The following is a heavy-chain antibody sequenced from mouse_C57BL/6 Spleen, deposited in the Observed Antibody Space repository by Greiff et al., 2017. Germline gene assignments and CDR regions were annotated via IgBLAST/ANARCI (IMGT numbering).Heavy chain of an antibody. CDR1: GYSFTDYN. V-gene: IGHV1-39*01. Sequence: EVKLQESGPELVKPGASVKISCKASGYSFTDYNMNWVKQSNGKSLEWIGVINPNYGTTSYNQKFKGKATLTVDQSSSTAYMQLNSLTSEDSAVYYCARLGNIKLRGYFDYWGQGTTLTVSS. J-gene: IGHJ2*01. D-gene: IGHD1-1*01. CDR2: INPNYGTT. CDR3: ARLGNIKLRGYFDY.